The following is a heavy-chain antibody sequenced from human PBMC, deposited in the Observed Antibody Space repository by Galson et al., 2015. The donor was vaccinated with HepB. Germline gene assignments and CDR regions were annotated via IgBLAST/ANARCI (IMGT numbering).Heavy chain of an antibody. V-gene: IGHV5-51*01. D-gene: IGHD3-3*01. CDR1: GYSLTNYW. CDR3: ARHARLRISGVITPEETKDYYSYYMDV. J-gene: IGHJ6*03. CDR2: IYPGDSDA. Sequence: QSGAEVTKPGESLKISCKASGYSLTNYWIGWVRQMPGKGLEWMGIIYPGDSDARYNPSFQGQVTISADKSISTVYLQWSSLRASDTAIYYCARHARLRISGVITPEETKDYYSYYMDVWGKGTTVTVSS.